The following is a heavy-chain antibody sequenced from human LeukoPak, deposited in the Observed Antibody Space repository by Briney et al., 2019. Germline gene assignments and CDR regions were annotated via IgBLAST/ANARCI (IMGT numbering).Heavy chain of an antibody. CDR2: IYYSGST. CDR3: ARLSYGSGSYVWFDP. CDR1: GGSISSYY. J-gene: IGHJ5*02. Sequence: SETLSLTCTVSGGSISSYYWGWIRQPPGKGLEWIGSIYYSGSTYYNPSLKSRVTISVDTSKNQFSLKLSSVTAADTAVYYCARLSYGSGSYVWFDPWGQGTLVTVSS. D-gene: IGHD3-10*01. V-gene: IGHV4-39*01.